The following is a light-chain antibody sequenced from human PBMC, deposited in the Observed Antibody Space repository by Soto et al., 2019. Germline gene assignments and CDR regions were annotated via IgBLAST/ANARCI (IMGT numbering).Light chain of an antibody. Sequence: AIRMTQSPSSLSASTGDRVTITCRASQGISSYLAWYQQKPGKAPKLLIYAASTFQSEVPSRFSGSGSGTDFTLTIRRLQSEDFATYYCQQYYSYPHTFGQGTKVEIK. J-gene: IGKJ1*01. CDR1: QGISSY. CDR2: AAS. CDR3: QQYYSYPHT. V-gene: IGKV1-8*01.